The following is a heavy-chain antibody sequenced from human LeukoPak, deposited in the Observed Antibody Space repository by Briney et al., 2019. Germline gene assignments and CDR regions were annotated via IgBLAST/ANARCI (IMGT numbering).Heavy chain of an antibody. CDR2: ISAYNGNT. V-gene: IGHV1-18*01. J-gene: IGHJ3*02. D-gene: IGHD3-3*01. CDR3: ARDQSAYYDFWSGYYSAFDI. CDR1: GYTFTSYG. Sequence: ASVKVSCKASGYTFTSYGISWVRQAPGQGLEWMGWISAYNGNTNYAQKLQGRVTMTTDTSTSTAYMELRSLRSDDTAVYYCARDQSAYYDFWSGYYSAFDIWGQGTMVTVSS.